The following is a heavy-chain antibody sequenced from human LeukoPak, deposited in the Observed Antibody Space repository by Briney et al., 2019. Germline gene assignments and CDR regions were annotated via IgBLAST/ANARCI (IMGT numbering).Heavy chain of an antibody. CDR2: IKQDGSEK. CDR3: ARGRWAPFDC. V-gene: IGHV3-7*01. D-gene: IGHD6-13*01. J-gene: IGHJ4*02. Sequence: PGGSLRLSCAASGFTSSDYWMHWFRQAPGKGLEWVANIKQDGSEKNYVASVKARFTISRDNAKNSLYLQMNSRRAEDTALYYWARGRWAPFDCWGQGTLVTVSS. CDR1: GFTSSDYW.